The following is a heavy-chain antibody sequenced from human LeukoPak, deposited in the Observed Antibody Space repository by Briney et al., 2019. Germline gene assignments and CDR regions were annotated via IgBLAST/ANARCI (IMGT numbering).Heavy chain of an antibody. Sequence: GASVKVSCKASGYTFTGYYMHWVRQAPGQGLEWMGRINPNSCGTNYAQKFQGRVTMTRDTSISTAYMELSRLRSDDTAVYYCASLSSGWPGGVDYWGQGTLVTVSS. V-gene: IGHV1-2*06. CDR2: INPNSCGT. CDR1: GYTFTGYY. CDR3: ASLSSGWPGGVDY. D-gene: IGHD6-19*01. J-gene: IGHJ4*02.